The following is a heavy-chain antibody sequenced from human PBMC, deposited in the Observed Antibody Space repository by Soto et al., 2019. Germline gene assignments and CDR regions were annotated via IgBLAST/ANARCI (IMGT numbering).Heavy chain of an antibody. CDR3: ARERFPEQGAFDI. Sequence: SVKVSCMASGGTFRSYAIRWLGQAHGQGLEWMGGIIPISGTANYAQKIQSRITITADKYTSTAYLELSSLRAEDTSVYYCARERFPEQGAFDIWGQGTMVTVSS. J-gene: IGHJ3*02. CDR2: IIPISGTA. CDR1: GGTFRSYA. V-gene: IGHV1-69*06. D-gene: IGHD3-3*01.